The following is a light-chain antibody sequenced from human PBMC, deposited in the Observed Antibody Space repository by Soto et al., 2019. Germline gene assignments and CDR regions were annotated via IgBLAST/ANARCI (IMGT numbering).Light chain of an antibody. V-gene: IGLV1-40*01. CDR2: GNT. CDR1: SSNIGSTYH. CDR3: QSYDDSLSVHYV. Sequence: QSALPQPPSLSGAPGPRLTIPCTGSSSNIGSTYHVPWYQQLPGTAPKLLIHGNTDRPSGVPDRFSGSTSGTSASLAITGLQADDEADYYCQSYDDSLSVHYVFGTGTKVTVL. J-gene: IGLJ1*01.